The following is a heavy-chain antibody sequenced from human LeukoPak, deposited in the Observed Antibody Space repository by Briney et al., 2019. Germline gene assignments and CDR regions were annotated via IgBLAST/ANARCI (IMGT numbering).Heavy chain of an antibody. V-gene: IGHV4-30-2*01. CDR1: GGSISSGGYS. CDR2: IYHSGST. Sequence: SQTLSLTCAVSGGSISSGGYSWSWLRQPPGKGLEWIGYIYHSGSTYYNPSLKSRVTISVDTSKNQFSLKLSSVTAADTAVYYCARGGMDLDYWGQGTLVTVSS. CDR3: ARGGMDLDY. D-gene: IGHD1-26*01. J-gene: IGHJ4*02.